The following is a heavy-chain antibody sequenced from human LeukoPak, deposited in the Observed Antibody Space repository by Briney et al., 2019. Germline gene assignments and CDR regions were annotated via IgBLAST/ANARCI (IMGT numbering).Heavy chain of an antibody. D-gene: IGHD2-15*01. CDR3: ARGDIVVVVAATDFDY. J-gene: IGHJ4*02. CDR1: GFTFSSYG. CDR2: IWYDGSNK. Sequence: GRSLRLSCAASGFTFSSYGMHWVRHSPGKALEWVAIIWYDGSNKYNAHSVKGRSTISRDNSKNTLYLQMNRLRVEDTAVYYCARGDIVVVVAATDFDYWGQGTLVTVSS. V-gene: IGHV3-33*01.